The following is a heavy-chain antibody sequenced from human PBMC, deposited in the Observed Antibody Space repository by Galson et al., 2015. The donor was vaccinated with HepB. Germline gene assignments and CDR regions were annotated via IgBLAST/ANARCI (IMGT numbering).Heavy chain of an antibody. CDR1: GSSISSGYY. CDR3: ARDGPTMLLDI. Sequence: SLTCTVSGSSISSGYYWGWIRQPPGKGLEWIGNIYYSGSTYYSPPLKSRVTMSLDTSKNQFSLNLTSVTAADTAVYYCARDGPTMLLDIWGQGTTVTVSS. CDR2: IYYSGST. J-gene: IGHJ3*02. D-gene: IGHD5-12*01. V-gene: IGHV4-38-2*02.